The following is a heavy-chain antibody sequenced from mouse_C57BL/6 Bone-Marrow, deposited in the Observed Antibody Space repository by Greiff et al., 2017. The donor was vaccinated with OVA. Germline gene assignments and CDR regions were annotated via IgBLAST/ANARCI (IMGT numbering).Heavy chain of an antibody. J-gene: IGHJ3*01. V-gene: IGHV1-18*01. Sequence: VQLQQSGPELAKPGASVKIPCKASGYTFTDYNMDWVKQSYGKSLEWIGDINSNNGGTIYNQKFKGKATLTVDKSSSTAYMELCSLTSEDTAVYYCAGGGYYDYDGGAWFAYWGQGTLVTVAA. CDR2: INSNNGGT. D-gene: IGHD2-4*01. CDR1: GYTFTDYN. CDR3: AGGGYYDYDGGAWFAY.